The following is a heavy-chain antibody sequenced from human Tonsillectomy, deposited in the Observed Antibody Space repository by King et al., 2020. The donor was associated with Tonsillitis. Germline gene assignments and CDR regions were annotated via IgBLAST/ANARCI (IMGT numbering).Heavy chain of an antibody. CDR1: GYTFTAYY. CDR3: ARGPQSNLLMSEDDAFDV. V-gene: IGHV1-46*01. CDR2: VSPSEGST. D-gene: IGHD3-3*01. Sequence: QLVQSGAEVKKPGASVNVSCKASGYTFTAYYLHWVRQTPGQGLEWMGIVSPSEGSTSNSEKFQGRVTLTRDTSTNTLYMELSSLRSEETAFYYCARGPQSNLLMSEDDAFDVWGQGTMVTVSS. J-gene: IGHJ3*01.